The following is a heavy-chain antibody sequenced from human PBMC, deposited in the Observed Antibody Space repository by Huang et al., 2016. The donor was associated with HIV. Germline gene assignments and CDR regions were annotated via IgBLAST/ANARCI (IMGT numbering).Heavy chain of an antibody. CDR2: ISYDGRSQ. Sequence: QVHLVESGGGVVQPGGSLRLSCAASGFKLSGFGMHWVRQAPGKGLEGVAVISYDGRSQFYTDSVKGRFTISRDNSDNTLSLQMKGLRPDDTAVYYCAKESRWFSDFDHWGQGVLVPVSS. CDR3: AKESRWFSDFDH. V-gene: IGHV3-30*18. J-gene: IGHJ4*02. CDR1: GFKLSGFG. D-gene: IGHD2-15*01.